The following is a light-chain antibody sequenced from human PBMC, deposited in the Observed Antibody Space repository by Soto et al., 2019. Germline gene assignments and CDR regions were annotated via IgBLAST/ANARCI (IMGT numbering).Light chain of an antibody. V-gene: IGKV1-39*01. Sequence: DIQMTQSPSSLSASIGGRVTISCRASQDISSSLNWYQHKSGKAPKLLIYAASGLHSGVPSRFSGSGSGTDFTLTISSLQPEDFATYYCQQYNIYSWTFGQGTKVDIK. CDR3: QQYNIYSWT. CDR1: QDISSS. J-gene: IGKJ1*01. CDR2: AAS.